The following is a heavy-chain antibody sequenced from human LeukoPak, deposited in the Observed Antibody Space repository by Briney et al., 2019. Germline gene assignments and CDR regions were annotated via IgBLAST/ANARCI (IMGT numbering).Heavy chain of an antibody. Sequence: PSQTLSLTCTVSGGSISSGIYYWTWIRQPAGKGLEWIGHIFTTGGTNYNPSLRGRVTISVDTSQRQFSLRLSSVTAADTAVYYCTRGGELMNYWGQGTLVTVSS. CDR3: TRGGELMNY. D-gene: IGHD1-26*01. CDR1: GGSISSGIYY. J-gene: IGHJ4*02. CDR2: IFTTGGT. V-gene: IGHV4-61*09.